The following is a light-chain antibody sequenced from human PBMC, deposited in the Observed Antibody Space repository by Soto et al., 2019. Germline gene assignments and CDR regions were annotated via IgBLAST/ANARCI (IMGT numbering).Light chain of an antibody. J-gene: IGLJ1*01. CDR3: CSYGVRSTYV. Sequence: QSVLTQPASVSGSPGQSITISCTGTSSNVGGYTLVSWFQQHPGKAPKLMIYEGSKRPSGVSHRFSGSKSANTASLTISGLQPEDEAEYYCCSYGVRSTYVFGGGTKVTVL. CDR1: SSNVGGYTL. CDR2: EGS. V-gene: IGLV2-23*01.